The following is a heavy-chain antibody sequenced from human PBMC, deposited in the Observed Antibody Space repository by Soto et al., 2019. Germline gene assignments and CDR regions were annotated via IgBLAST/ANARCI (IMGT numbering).Heavy chain of an antibody. V-gene: IGHV3-11*01. Sequence: GGSLRLSCAASGFTFSDHYMSWIRQAPGKGLEWVSYISSSGDIIYYADSVKGRFTISRDNAKNSLYLQMNSLRAEDTAVYYCARDLGYYESSGYFDYLGQGTLVTVSS. D-gene: IGHD3-22*01. CDR1: GFTFSDHY. CDR3: ARDLGYYESSGYFDY. CDR2: ISSSGDII. J-gene: IGHJ4*02.